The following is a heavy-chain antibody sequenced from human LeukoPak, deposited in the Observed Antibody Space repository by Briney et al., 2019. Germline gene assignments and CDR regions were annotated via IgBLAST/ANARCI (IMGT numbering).Heavy chain of an antibody. CDR3: AELGITMIGGV. V-gene: IGHV3-48*03. D-gene: IGHD3-10*02. CDR1: GFTFSSYE. CDR2: ISSSGSTI. J-gene: IGHJ6*04. Sequence: PGGSLRLSCAASGFTFSSYEMNWVRQAPGKGLEWASYISSSGSTIYYADSVKGRFNISRDNAKNSLYLQMNSLRAEDTAVYYCAELGITMIGGVWGKGTTVTISS.